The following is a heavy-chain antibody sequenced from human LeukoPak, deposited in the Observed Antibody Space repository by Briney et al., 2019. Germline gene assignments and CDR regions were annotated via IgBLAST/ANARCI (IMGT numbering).Heavy chain of an antibody. J-gene: IGHJ5*02. CDR2: INPNSGGT. CDR1: GYTFTGYY. Sequence: ASVKVSCKASGYTFTGYYMHWVRQAPGQGLEWMGWINPNSGGTNYAQKFQGRVTMTRDTSISTAYMELSRLRSDDTAVYYCARDVGDTAMEYNWFDPWGQGTLVTVSS. V-gene: IGHV1-2*02. CDR3: ARDVGDTAMEYNWFDP. D-gene: IGHD5-18*01.